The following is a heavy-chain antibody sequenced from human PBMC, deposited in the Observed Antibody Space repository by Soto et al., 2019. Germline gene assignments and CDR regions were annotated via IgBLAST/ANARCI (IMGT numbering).Heavy chain of an antibody. CDR3: ARGYSTFDI. V-gene: IGHV4-59*01. J-gene: IGHJ3*02. CDR2: IYYSGST. D-gene: IGHD1-26*01. CDR1: GGSISSYY. Sequence: PSETLSLTCTVSGGSISSYYWSWIRQPPGKGLEWIGYIYYSGSTNYSPSLKSRVTISVDTSKNQFSLKLSSVTAADTAVYYCARGYSTFDIWGQGTMVTVSS.